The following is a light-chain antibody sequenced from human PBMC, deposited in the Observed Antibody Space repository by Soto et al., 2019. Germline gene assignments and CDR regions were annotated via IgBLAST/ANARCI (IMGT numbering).Light chain of an antibody. Sequence: EIVLTQSAGSLSLSPGERATLSYRASQSVSSSYLAWYQQKPGQAPRLLIYGASSRATGIPDRFSGSGSGTDFTLTISRLEPEDFAVYYCQHYGTSSYTFGQGTKLEIK. CDR2: GAS. V-gene: IGKV3-20*01. CDR1: QSVSSSY. CDR3: QHYGTSSYT. J-gene: IGKJ2*01.